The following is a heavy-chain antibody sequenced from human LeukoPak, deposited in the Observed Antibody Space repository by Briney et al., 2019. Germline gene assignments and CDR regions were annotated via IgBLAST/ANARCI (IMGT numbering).Heavy chain of an antibody. J-gene: IGHJ5*02. V-gene: IGHV4-34*01. D-gene: IGHD3-9*01. CDR2: INHSGST. Sequence: SETLSLTCAVYGGSFSGYYWSWIRQPPGKGLEWIGEINHSGSTNYNPSLKSRVTISVDTSKNQFSLKLSSVTAADTAVYYCARVPSPELRYFDWLSPGDWFDPWGQGTLVTVSS. CDR3: ARVPSPELRYFDWLSPGDWFDP. CDR1: GGSFSGYY.